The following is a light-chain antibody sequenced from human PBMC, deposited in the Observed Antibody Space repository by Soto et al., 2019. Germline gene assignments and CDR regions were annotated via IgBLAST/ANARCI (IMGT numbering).Light chain of an antibody. Sequence: EKVLTQSPGTLSLSPGERATLSCRAIQGLTSIFLAWYQQKPGQAPRLLIYGASSRATGIPDRFSGSGSGRDFTLTISGLEPEDFAVYYCQQYGSSPLISFGQGTRLEIK. J-gene: IGKJ5*01. V-gene: IGKV3-20*01. CDR1: QGLTSIF. CDR3: QQYGSSPLIS. CDR2: GAS.